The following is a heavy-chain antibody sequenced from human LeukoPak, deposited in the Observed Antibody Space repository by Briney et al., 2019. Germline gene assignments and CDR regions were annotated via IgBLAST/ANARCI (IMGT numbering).Heavy chain of an antibody. CDR1: GYTFTNYG. J-gene: IGHJ5*02. Sequence: ASVKVSCKASGYTFTNYGISWVRQAPGQGLEWMAWIGTYDHDTNYAQNFRGRVTMTTDTSTSTAYMELRSLGSDDTAVYYCVRDYFCSGGTCDDCFDPWGQGTLVTVSS. V-gene: IGHV1-18*01. D-gene: IGHD2-15*01. CDR2: IGTYDHDT. CDR3: VRDYFCSGGTCDDCFDP.